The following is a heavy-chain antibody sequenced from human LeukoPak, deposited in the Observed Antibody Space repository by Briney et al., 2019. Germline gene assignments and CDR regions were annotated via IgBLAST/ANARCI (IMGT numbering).Heavy chain of an antibody. V-gene: IGHV3-30*02. CDR3: AKGGYSYGSSWDS. J-gene: IGHJ4*02. D-gene: IGHD5-18*01. CDR1: GFTFSSYG. Sequence: PGGSLRLSCAASGFTFSSYGMHWVRQAPGKGLEWVAFIRYDGSNKYYADSVKGRFTISRDNSKNTLYLQMNSLRAEDTAVYYCAKGGYSYGSSWDSWGQGTLVTVSS. CDR2: IRYDGSNK.